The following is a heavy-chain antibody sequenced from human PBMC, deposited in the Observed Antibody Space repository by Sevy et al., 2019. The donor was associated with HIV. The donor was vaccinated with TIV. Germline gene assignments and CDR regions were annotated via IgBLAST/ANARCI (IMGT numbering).Heavy chain of an antibody. J-gene: IGHJ2*01. D-gene: IGHD3-3*01. CDR1: GFIFRTYG. CDR2: MAYDGGNT. CDR3: AKDMFGGYNPRFWFFAF. Sequence: GGSLRLSCAASGFIFRTYGMHWVRQAPGKGLEWVSTMAYDGGNTHYGDSVKGRCIISRDNSRNTLFLQLNNLRVEDTAMYYCAKDMFGGYNPRFWFFAFWGRGTLVTVSS. V-gene: IGHV3-30*18.